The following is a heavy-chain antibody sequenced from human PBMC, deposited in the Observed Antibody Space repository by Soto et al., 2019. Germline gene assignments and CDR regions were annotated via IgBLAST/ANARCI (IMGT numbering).Heavy chain of an antibody. CDR3: ARLEGLATMSYYLDY. CDR1: GVCVRSSSCY. J-gene: IGHJ4*02. Sequence: SETMSLPCTVSGVCVRSSSCYSGLVQQPPGKGLEWIGSVYNRGSTNYNPSLERRVTMSVDKSKNQFYLKLMSLSAAETAVYYCARLEGLATMSYYLDYRAEGALVTVSS. CDR2: VYNRGST. V-gene: IGHV4-39*01. D-gene: IGHD3-9*01.